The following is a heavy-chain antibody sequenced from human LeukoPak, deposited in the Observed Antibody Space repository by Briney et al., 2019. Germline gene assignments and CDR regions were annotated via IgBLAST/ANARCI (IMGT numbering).Heavy chain of an antibody. J-gene: IGHJ4*02. CDR2: IYYSGST. V-gene: IGHV4-31*03. D-gene: IGHD1-7*01. CDR3: ARGKLELPFWDY. CDR1: GGSLSSGGYY. Sequence: SETLSLTCTVSGGSLSSGGYYWSWLRQHPGRGLEWLGYIYYSGSTYYNPSLKSRVTISVDTSKNQFSLKLSSVTAADTAVYYCARGKLELPFWDYWGQGTLVTVSS.